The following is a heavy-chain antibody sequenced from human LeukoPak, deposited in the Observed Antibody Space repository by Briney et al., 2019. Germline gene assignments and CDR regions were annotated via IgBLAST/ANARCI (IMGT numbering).Heavy chain of an antibody. D-gene: IGHD5-12*01. CDR2: ISYSGTT. Sequence: SETLSLTCAVYGGSFSGYYWSWIRQPPGKGLEWIGYISYSGTTYYNPSLKSRVTISLDTSKNQFSLKLTSVTAADTAVYYCARVSGYDSRIWFDPWGQGTLVTVSS. CDR1: GGSFSGYY. CDR3: ARVSGYDSRIWFDP. J-gene: IGHJ5*02. V-gene: IGHV4-30-4*08.